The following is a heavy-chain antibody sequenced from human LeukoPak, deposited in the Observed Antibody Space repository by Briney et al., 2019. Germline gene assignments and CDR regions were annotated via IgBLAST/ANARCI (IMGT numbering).Heavy chain of an antibody. Sequence: GGSLRLSCVAPGFTFSSYWMHWVRQAPGKGLVWVSRVNSDGSSTSYTDSVKGRFTISRDNAKNTLYLQMNSLRAEDTAVYYCARGENYDSSGYGKLDYWGQGTLVTVSS. J-gene: IGHJ4*02. V-gene: IGHV3-74*01. CDR3: ARGENYDSSGYGKLDY. CDR2: VNSDGSST. D-gene: IGHD3-22*01. CDR1: GFTFSSYW.